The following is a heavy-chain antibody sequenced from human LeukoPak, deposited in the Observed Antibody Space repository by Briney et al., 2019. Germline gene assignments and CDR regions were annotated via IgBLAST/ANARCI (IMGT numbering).Heavy chain of an antibody. V-gene: IGHV3-21*01. Sequence: PGGSLRLSCAASGFTFSSYSMNWVRQAPGKGLEWVSSIISTSSYIYYADSVKGRFTISRDNAKNSLYLQMNSLRAEDTAVYYCVRDLPGEGIDYWGQGTLVTVSS. D-gene: IGHD3-10*01. CDR1: GFTFSSYS. J-gene: IGHJ4*02. CDR3: VRDLPGEGIDY. CDR2: IISTSSYI.